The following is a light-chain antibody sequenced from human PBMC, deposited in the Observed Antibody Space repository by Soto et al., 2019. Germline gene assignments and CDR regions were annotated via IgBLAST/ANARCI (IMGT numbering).Light chain of an antibody. J-gene: IGLJ2*01. CDR3: TSYASGSSHVV. CDR1: SSDIGGYDY. V-gene: IGLV2-14*01. Sequence: QSVLTQPVSVSGSPGQSITLSCTGTSSDIGGYDYVSWYQRHPGKAPKLIIYDVNNRPSGVSNRFSGSKSGNTASLTISGLQAEDEADYYCTSYASGSSHVVFGGGTKLTVL. CDR2: DVN.